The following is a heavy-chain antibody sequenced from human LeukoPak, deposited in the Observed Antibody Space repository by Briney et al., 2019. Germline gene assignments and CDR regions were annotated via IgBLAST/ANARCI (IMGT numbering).Heavy chain of an antibody. Sequence: SVKVSCKSSGGTFSSNGISWLRQAPGQDLEWMGGIIPIFGTTDYAQKFQGRVTITADEARSTAYMELSSLTFDDTAVYYCARDLLPMTVFGVVSDWGQGTLVTVSS. V-gene: IGHV1-69*13. CDR2: IIPIFGTT. CDR1: GGTFSSNG. CDR3: ARDLLPMTVFGVVSD. J-gene: IGHJ4*02. D-gene: IGHD3-3*01.